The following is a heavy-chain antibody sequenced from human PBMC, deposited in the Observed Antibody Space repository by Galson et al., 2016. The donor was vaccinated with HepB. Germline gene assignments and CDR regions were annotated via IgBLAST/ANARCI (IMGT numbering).Heavy chain of an antibody. CDR2: IKSKTSGGTT. CDR3: ARVKSVADALDY. D-gene: IGHD6-19*01. CDR1: GSTLSDVW. Sequence: SLRLSCAVPGSTLSDVWMNWVRQAPGKGLEWVGRIKSKTSGGTTDYAAPVKGRLIISRDDSKNTLYLQMSSLKTEDTAVYYCARVKSVADALDYWGQGTLVTVS. V-gene: IGHV3-15*07. J-gene: IGHJ4*02.